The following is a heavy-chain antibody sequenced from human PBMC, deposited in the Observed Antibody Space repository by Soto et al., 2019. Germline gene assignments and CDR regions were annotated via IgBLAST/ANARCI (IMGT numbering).Heavy chain of an antibody. CDR3: SRGWFCPGV. V-gene: IGHV3-74*01. D-gene: IGHD3-10*01. CDR2: IDKVGTGS. Sequence: EVQLVESGGGLVQPGGSLRLSSAASEFTFSGRSVHWVRQAPGKRLVWVSGIDKVGTGSTYADSVKGRFTISRDNAKNTVYLEMNSLRVEDAAVAYCSRGWFCPGVWGKVTTVTVS. CDR1: EFTFSGRS. J-gene: IGHJ6*03.